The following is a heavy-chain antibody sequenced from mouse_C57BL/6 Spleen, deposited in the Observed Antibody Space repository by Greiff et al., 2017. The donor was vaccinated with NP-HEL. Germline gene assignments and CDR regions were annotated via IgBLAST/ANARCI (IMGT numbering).Heavy chain of an antibody. CDR3: TREREGSSYGFYAMDY. V-gene: IGHV1-5*01. D-gene: IGHD1-1*01. CDR1: GYTFTSYW. J-gene: IGHJ4*01. Sequence: EVQLQQSGTVLARPGASVKMSCKTSGYTFTSYWMHWVKQRPGQGLEWIGAIYPGNSDTSYNQKFKGKAKLTAVTSASTAYMELSSLTNEDSAVYYCTREREGSSYGFYAMDYWGQGTSVTGSS. CDR2: IYPGNSDT.